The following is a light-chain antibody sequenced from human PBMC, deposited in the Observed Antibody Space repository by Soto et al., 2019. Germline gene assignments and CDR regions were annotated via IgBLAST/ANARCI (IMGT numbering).Light chain of an antibody. V-gene: IGKV1-27*01. J-gene: IGKJ3*01. Sequence: DIQMTQSPSSLSASVGDRVTITCRASQGISNSLAWYQQKPGKIPKLLVYGASTLQSGVPSRYSGSGAGTDFTLTISSLQPEDVATYYCQNYNSFSQFTFGPGTKVDIK. CDR1: QGISNS. CDR2: GAS. CDR3: QNYNSFSQFT.